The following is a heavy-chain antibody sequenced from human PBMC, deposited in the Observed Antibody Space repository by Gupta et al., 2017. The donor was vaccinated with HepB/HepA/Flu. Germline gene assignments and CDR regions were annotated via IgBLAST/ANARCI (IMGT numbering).Heavy chain of an antibody. CDR2: TYYSGST. V-gene: IGHV4-39*01. J-gene: IGHJ6*03. CDR1: GDSITNSGFY. D-gene: IGHD6-25*01. Sequence: QLQLQESGPGPVKPSETLSLTCTVFGDSITNSGFYRGWIRQSPGKGLEWIGNTYYSGSTYYSPSLKSRVTISVDTSKNRFSLKLTSVTAADTAVYYCARSGKSFYFYHYMDVWGFGTTVTVS. CDR3: ARSGKSFYFYHYMDV.